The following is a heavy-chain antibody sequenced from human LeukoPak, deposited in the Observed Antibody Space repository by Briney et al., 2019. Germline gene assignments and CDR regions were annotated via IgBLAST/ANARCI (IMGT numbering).Heavy chain of an antibody. CDR3: ARDQRGVTIFGVVIAHYYYYGMDV. J-gene: IGHJ6*02. D-gene: IGHD3-3*01. Sequence: PGGSLRLSCAASGFTVSSNYMSWVRQAPGKGLEWVSVIYSGGSTYYADSVKGRFTISRDNPKNTLYLQMNSLRAEDTAVYYCARDQRGVTIFGVVIAHYYYYGMDVWGQGTTVTVSS. CDR1: GFTVSSNY. V-gene: IGHV3-53*01. CDR2: IYSGGST.